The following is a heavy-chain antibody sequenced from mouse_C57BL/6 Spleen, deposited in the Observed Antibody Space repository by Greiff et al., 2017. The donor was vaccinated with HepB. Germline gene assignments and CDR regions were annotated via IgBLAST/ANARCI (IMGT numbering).Heavy chain of an antibody. J-gene: IGHJ2*01. Sequence: VQLQQSGPELVKPGASVKISCKASGYAFSSSWMNWVKQRPGKGLEWIGRIYPGDGDTNYNGKFKGKATLTADKSSSTAYMQLSSLTSEDSAVYFCARALYGYDVGDYWGQGTTLTVSS. CDR2: IYPGDGDT. V-gene: IGHV1-82*01. D-gene: IGHD2-2*01. CDR3: ARALYGYDVGDY. CDR1: GYAFSSSW.